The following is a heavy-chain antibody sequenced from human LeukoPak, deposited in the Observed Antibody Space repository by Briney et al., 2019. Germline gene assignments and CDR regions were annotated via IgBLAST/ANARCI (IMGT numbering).Heavy chain of an antibody. CDR3: ARDRDGYNSSPFES. D-gene: IGHD5-24*01. J-gene: IGHJ4*02. CDR2: ITGSSGSI. Sequence: GGSLRLSCAASGFTFSSYSMNWVRQAPGKGLEWLSYITGSSGSIYYADSVKGRFTISRDNAKNTLYLQMSSLRAEDTALYYCARDRDGYNSSPFESWGQGTLVTVSS. CDR1: GFTFSSYS. V-gene: IGHV3-48*04.